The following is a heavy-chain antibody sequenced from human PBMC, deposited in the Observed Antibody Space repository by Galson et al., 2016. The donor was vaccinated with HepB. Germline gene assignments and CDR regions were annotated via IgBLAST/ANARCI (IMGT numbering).Heavy chain of an antibody. J-gene: IGHJ4*02. CDR1: GFTFSMYA. CDR3: ARGAREFEY. CDR2: ISYDGTNQ. Sequence: SLRLSCAASGFTFSMYAMHCVRQAPGKGLEWVAVISYDGTNQYYADSVNGRFTISRDDSKNTVYLQMNSLRTEDTAVYYCARGAREFEYWGQGTLVTVSS. D-gene: IGHD3-10*01. V-gene: IGHV3-30-3*01.